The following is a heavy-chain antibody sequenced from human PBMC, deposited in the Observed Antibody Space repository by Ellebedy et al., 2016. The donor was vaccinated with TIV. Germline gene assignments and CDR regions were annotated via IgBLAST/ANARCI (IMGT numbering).Heavy chain of an antibody. CDR3: ARETFNDVDHIVWGVFDI. Sequence: GGSLRLSCTASGFTVNSNYMSWVRKAPGKGLEWVSVIYIGGTTYYADSVKGRFTISRDDSKNTLYLQMNSLRAEDTAVYYCARETFNDVDHIVWGVFDIWGQGTMVTVSS. D-gene: IGHD2/OR15-2a*01. J-gene: IGHJ3*02. CDR2: IYIGGTT. CDR1: GFTVNSNY. V-gene: IGHV3-66*01.